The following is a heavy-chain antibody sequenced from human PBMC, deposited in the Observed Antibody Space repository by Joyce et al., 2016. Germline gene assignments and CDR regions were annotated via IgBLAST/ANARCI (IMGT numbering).Heavy chain of an antibody. V-gene: IGHV4-34*01. Sequence: QVQLQQWGAGLLKPSETLSLTCAVYGGSFSGYYWSWIRQPPGKGLEWIGEINHRGSPNYNPALKSRVTIAVDTSKNQFSLKLSSVTAADTAVYYCARGNWELIRGYYYYGMDVWGQGTTVTVSS. CDR1: GGSFSGYY. J-gene: IGHJ6*02. CDR3: ARGNWELIRGYYYYGMDV. CDR2: INHRGSP. D-gene: IGHD1-26*01.